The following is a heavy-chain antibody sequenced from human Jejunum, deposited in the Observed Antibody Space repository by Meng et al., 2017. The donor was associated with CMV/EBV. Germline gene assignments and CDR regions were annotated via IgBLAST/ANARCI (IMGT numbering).Heavy chain of an antibody. CDR2: IYQTGTT. Sequence: SISSGYDWGWIRHPPGKGLEFLASIYQTGTTFSNPSLKSRLSISVDTSKNQFSLTLASVTASDTAVYYCGRGPRQADPSVGPWGRGILVTVSS. CDR3: GRGPRQADPSVGP. V-gene: IGHV4-38-2*02. J-gene: IGHJ5*02. D-gene: IGHD2-15*01. CDR1: SISSGYD.